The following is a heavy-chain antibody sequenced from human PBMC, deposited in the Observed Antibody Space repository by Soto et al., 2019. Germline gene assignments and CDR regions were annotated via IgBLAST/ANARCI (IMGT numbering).Heavy chain of an antibody. CDR3: ARGVLYYYDSGGYYWFDP. CDR1: GGSVSSGSYY. D-gene: IGHD3-22*01. Sequence: PSETLSLTCTVSGGSVSSGSYYWSWIRQPPGKGLEWIGYIYYSGSTNYNPSLKSRVTISVDTSMNQFSLKLSSVTAADTAVYYCARGVLYYYDSGGYYWFDPWGQGTLVTVSS. V-gene: IGHV4-61*01. J-gene: IGHJ5*02. CDR2: IYYSGST.